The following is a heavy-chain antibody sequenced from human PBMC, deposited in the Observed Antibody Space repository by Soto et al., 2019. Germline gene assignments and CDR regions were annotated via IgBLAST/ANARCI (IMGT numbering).Heavy chain of an antibody. J-gene: IGHJ3*02. V-gene: IGHV3-23*01. CDR2: ISGSGGST. CDR1: GFTFSSYA. Sequence: EVQLLEYGGGLVQPGGSLRLSCAASGFTFSSYAMSWVRQAPGKGLEWVSAISGSGGSTYYADSVKGRFTISRDNYKNTQYLQMKSLRAEDTAVYYCAKGYCSGGSCGAFDIWDQGTMVTVSS. D-gene: IGHD2-15*01. CDR3: AKGYCSGGSCGAFDI.